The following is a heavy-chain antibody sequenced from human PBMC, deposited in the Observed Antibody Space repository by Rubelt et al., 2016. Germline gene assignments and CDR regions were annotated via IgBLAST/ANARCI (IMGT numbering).Heavy chain of an antibody. D-gene: IGHD6-19*01. J-gene: IGHJ4*02. CDR1: GGSFSGYY. V-gene: IGHV4-34*01. CDR3: ARGRTGIAVAGIGLDY. CDR2: INHSRSN. Sequence: QVQLQQWGAGLLKPSETLSLTCAVYGGSFSGYYWSWIRQPPGKGLEWIGEINHSRSNNYNPSLRSRVTMSVDTAKNQFSLKLSLGTAAATAVYYCARGRTGIAVAGIGLDYWGQGTLVTVSS.